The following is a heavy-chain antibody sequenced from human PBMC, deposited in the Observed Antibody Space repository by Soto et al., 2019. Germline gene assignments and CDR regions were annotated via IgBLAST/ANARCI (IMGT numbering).Heavy chain of an antibody. Sequence: SETLSLTCTVSGGSISSYYWSWIRQPPGKGLEWIGYIYYSGSTNYNPSLKSRVTISVDTSKNQFSLKLSSVTAADTAVYYCARDRDSSGWHGSFDYWGQGTLVTVSS. D-gene: IGHD6-19*01. V-gene: IGHV4-59*01. CDR3: ARDRDSSGWHGSFDY. CDR2: IYYSGST. CDR1: GGSISSYY. J-gene: IGHJ4*02.